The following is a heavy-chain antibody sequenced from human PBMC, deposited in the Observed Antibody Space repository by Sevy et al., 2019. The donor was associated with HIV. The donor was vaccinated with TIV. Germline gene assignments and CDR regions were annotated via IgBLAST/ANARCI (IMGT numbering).Heavy chain of an antibody. D-gene: IGHD3-22*01. CDR3: ARAQQVTMLVVIGGLDFDF. CDR1: GFTFSSYW. CDR2: IKQDMSEK. J-gene: IGHJ4*02. V-gene: IGHV3-7*01. Sequence: GGSLRLSCAASGFTFSSYWMTWVRQAPGKGLEWVANIKQDMSEKYNADSVKGRFTISRDKARNSLYLQMESLRAENTAVYYCARAQQVTMLVVIGGLDFDFWGQGTLVTVSS.